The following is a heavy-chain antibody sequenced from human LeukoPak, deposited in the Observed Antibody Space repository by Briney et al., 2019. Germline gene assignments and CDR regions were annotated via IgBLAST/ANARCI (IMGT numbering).Heavy chain of an antibody. CDR3: ARTRTSMVTSGY. CDR1: GFTFSNYA. V-gene: IGHV3-30*04. D-gene: IGHD5-18*01. CDR2: ISYDGSNK. J-gene: IGHJ4*02. Sequence: GGSLRLSCAASGFTFSNYAMHWVRQAPGKGLEWVAVISYDGSNKYYADSVKGRFTISRDNSKNTLYLQMNSLRDEDAGVYYCARTRTSMVTSGYWRQGTLVTVSS.